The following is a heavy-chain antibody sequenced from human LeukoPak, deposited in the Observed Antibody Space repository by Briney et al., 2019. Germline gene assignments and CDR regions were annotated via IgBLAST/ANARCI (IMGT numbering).Heavy chain of an antibody. D-gene: IGHD1-14*01. CDR1: RFTFSNYW. CDR2: INSDGATR. CDR3: ARGITLEEAFDV. J-gene: IGHJ3*01. V-gene: IGHV3-74*01. Sequence: AGGSLRLSCAASRFTFSNYWMHWVRQAPGKGLVWVARINSDGATRNYADSLKGRFTISRDNAKNTLNLQMNSLRVDDAAVYYCARGITLEEAFDVWGQGTMVTVSS.